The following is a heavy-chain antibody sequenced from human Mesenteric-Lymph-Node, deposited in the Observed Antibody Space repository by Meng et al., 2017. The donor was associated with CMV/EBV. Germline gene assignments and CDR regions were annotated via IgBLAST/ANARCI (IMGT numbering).Heavy chain of an antibody. CDR2: IYPGDSDT. CDR3: AKLPRYSSSWQCYYYGMDV. V-gene: IGHV5-51*01. Sequence: GESLMISCKGSGFSFTSYWIGWVRQMPGKGLELMGIIYPGDSDTRYSPSFQGQVTISADKSISTAYLQWSSLKASDAAMYYCAKLPRYSSSWQCYYYGMDVWGQGTTVTVSS. D-gene: IGHD6-13*01. J-gene: IGHJ6*02. CDR1: GFSFTSYW.